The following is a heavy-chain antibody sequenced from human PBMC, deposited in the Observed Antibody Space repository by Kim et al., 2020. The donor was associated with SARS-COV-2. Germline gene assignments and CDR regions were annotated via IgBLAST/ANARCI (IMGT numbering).Heavy chain of an antibody. J-gene: IGHJ4*02. Sequence: SVKVSCKASGGTFSSDAINWVRQAPGQGLEWMGRVIPMFGTSNYAQKFQGRVTITADKITRTAYMELSSLRSEDTAVYYCARGPLGDGDYADYWGQGSQVTVSS. CDR3: ARGPLGDGDYADY. V-gene: IGHV1-69*06. CDR2: VIPMFGTS. D-gene: IGHD2-21*02. CDR1: GGTFSSDA.